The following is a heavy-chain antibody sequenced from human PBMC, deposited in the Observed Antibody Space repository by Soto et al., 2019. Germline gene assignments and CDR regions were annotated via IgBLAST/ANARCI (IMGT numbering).Heavy chain of an antibody. CDR3: ARSPGGFTVATYFFDY. Sequence: SGPTLVNPTPPLTLTCTFSGFSLSSKGMRVSWIRQPPGKALEWLARIDWDDDKFYSPSLRTRLVISKGTSKNQVVLTMTNVDPMDTATYYCARSPGGFTVATYFFDYWGQGTLVTVSS. CDR1: GFSLSSKGMR. D-gene: IGHD3-16*01. J-gene: IGHJ4*02. CDR2: IDWDDDK. V-gene: IGHV2-70*04.